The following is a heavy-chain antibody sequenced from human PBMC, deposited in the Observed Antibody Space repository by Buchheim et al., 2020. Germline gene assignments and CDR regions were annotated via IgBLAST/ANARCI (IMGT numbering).Heavy chain of an antibody. CDR3: AKDNGYTSSGYYFDY. CDR1: GFTFSTYA. V-gene: IGHV3-23*01. CDR2: VSGSGGST. J-gene: IGHJ4*02. Sequence: EVQLLESGGGLVQPGGSLRLSCAASGFTFSTYAMSWVRQAPGKGLEWVSGVSGSGGSTYYADSVKGRFAISRDNSKNTLYVQMNSLRAEDTAVYYCAKDNGYTSSGYYFDYWGKGTL. D-gene: IGHD5-18*01.